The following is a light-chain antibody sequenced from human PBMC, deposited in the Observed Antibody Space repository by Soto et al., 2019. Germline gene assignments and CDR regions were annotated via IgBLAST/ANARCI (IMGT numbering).Light chain of an antibody. CDR1: SSDVGGYKY. J-gene: IGLJ1*01. Sequence: QSALTQPPSASGSPGQSVTISCTGTSSDVGGYKYVSWYQQHPGKAPKLMIFEVNKRPSGVPDRFSGSKSGNTASLTVSGLQAEDEADYYCSSYAGINNLGVFGTRTKVTVL. CDR3: SSYAGINNLGV. CDR2: EVN. V-gene: IGLV2-8*01.